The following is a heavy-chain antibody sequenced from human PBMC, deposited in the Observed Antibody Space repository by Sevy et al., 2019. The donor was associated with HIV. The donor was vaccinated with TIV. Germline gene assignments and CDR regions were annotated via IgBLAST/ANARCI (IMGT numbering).Heavy chain of an antibody. Sequence: GGSLRLSCAASGFTFSDYGMHWGRQAPGKGLEWVAVIWSDGSNKYYGDSVKGRFTISRDSSKNTLFLQMNSLRVDDTAVYYCAREERSGTTTSFDYWGQGALVTVSS. V-gene: IGHV3-33*01. CDR1: GFTFSDYG. CDR2: IWSDGSNK. J-gene: IGHJ4*02. D-gene: IGHD1-7*01. CDR3: AREERSGTTTSFDY.